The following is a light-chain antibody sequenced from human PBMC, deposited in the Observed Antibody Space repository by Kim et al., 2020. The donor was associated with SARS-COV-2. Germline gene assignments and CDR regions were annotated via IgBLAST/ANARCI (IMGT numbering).Light chain of an antibody. J-gene: IGKJ5*01. CDR2: EAS. CDR3: QQRGS. CDR1: QGVSNY. V-gene: IGKV3-11*01. Sequence: GTLSWSPGDRATLAGRASQGVSNYLAWYQQKPGQAPRLLIYEASKRAAGIPARFSGSGSGTDFTLTISRLEPGDSAVYFCQQRGSFGQGTRLEIK.